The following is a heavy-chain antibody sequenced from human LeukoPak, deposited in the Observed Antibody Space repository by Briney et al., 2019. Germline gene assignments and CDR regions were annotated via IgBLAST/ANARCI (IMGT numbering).Heavy chain of an antibody. D-gene: IGHD6-13*01. CDR3: AREWGRSWYKGYYYGMDV. J-gene: IGHJ6*02. CDR2: IYTSWST. V-gene: IGHV4-4*07. Sequence: TSETLSLTCTVSVGSISSYYCSCIRQPAGKGLEGIGRIYTSWSTNYNPSLKSRVTISVDTSKNQFSLKLSSVTAADTAVYYCAREWGRSWYKGYYYGMDVWGQGTTVTVSS. CDR1: VGSISSYY.